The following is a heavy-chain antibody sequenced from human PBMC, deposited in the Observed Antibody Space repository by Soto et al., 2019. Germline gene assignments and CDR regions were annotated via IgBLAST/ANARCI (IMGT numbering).Heavy chain of an antibody. CDR1: GDFISSHY. CDR2: VYHDGKT. D-gene: IGHD2-15*01. J-gene: IGHJ2*01. Sequence: QVQLQESGPGLVKPSETLSLTCTVSGDFISSHYWSWIRQPPGKGLEWLGYVYHDGKTYSSPSLKCLATIALDSTNNQTPLSLTSATAADTALYYCARPKGSAPAVWYFDLWGRGTVVTVSS. V-gene: IGHV4-59*08. CDR3: ARPKGSAPAVWYFDL.